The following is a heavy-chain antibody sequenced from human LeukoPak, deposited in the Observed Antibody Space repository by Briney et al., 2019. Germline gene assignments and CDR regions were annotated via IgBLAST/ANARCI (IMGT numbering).Heavy chain of an antibody. J-gene: IGHJ4*02. CDR3: ARDSGGSSPFDY. CDR1: GFTFSSNG. Sequence: GGSLRLSCVASGFTFSSNGMHWVRQAPGKGLEWVAVISYDGSNKYYADSVKGRSTISRDNAKNSLYLQMNSLRAEDTAVYYCARDSGGSSPFDYWGQGTLVTVSS. V-gene: IGHV3-30*12. CDR2: ISYDGSNK. D-gene: IGHD2-15*01.